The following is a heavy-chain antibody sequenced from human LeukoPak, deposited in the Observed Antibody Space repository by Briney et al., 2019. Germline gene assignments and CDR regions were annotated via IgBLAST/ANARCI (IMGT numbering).Heavy chain of an antibody. V-gene: IGHV1-2*02. Sequence: ASVKVSCKASGYIFTGYYMHWVRQAPGQGLEWMGWINPNSGGTNYAQKFQGRVTMTRDTSISTAYMELSRLRSDDTAVYYCARGRPTDIVVVVAADYWGQGTLVTVSS. J-gene: IGHJ4*02. CDR3: ARGRPTDIVVVVAADY. D-gene: IGHD2-15*01. CDR2: INPNSGGT. CDR1: GYIFTGYY.